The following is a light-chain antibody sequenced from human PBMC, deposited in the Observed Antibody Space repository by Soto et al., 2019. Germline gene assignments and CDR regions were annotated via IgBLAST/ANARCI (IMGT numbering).Light chain of an antibody. CDR3: SSHTRRNTRV. CDR1: SSDVGAYNY. Sequence: QSVLTQPASVSGSPGQSITISRTGTSSDVGAYNYVSWYQQHPGKAPKLMIYDVSNRPSGVSNRFSGSKSGNTASLTISGLQAEDEADYYCSSHTRRNTRVFGTGTKVTVL. CDR2: DVS. V-gene: IGLV2-14*01. J-gene: IGLJ1*01.